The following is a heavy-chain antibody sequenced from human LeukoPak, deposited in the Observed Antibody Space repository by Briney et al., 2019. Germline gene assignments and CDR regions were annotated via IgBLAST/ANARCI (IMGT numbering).Heavy chain of an antibody. CDR1: GGSFSGYY. V-gene: IGHV4-34*01. CDR2: INHSGST. Sequence: SETLSLTCAVHGGSFSGYYWSWIRQPPGKGLEWNGEINHSGSTNYNPSLKSRVTISVDTSKNQFSLKLSSVTAADTAVYYCASQSQYVWGSYRYPTPFDYWGQGTLVTVSS. D-gene: IGHD3-16*02. CDR3: ASQSQYVWGSYRYPTPFDY. J-gene: IGHJ4*02.